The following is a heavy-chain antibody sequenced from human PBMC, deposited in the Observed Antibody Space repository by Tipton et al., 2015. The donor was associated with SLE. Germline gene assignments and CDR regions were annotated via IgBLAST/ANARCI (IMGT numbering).Heavy chain of an antibody. D-gene: IGHD3-22*01. J-gene: IGHJ3*02. Sequence: TLSLTCTVSGGSIRSYYWGWIRQPAGKGLEWIGRIYTSGSTNYNPSLKSRVTMSVDTSKNQFSLKLSSVTAADTAVYYCARGYDSSGWDAFDIWGQGTMVTVSS. CDR1: GGSIRSYY. CDR3: ARGYDSSGWDAFDI. CDR2: IYTSGST. V-gene: IGHV4-4*07.